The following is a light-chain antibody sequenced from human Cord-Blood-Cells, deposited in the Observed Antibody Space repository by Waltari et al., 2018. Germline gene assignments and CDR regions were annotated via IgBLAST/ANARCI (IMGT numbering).Light chain of an antibody. CDR2: EVS. CDR3: CSYAGSSTFKVV. J-gene: IGLJ2*01. Sequence: QSALTQPASVSGSPGQSITISCTGTSSSVGSYKLVSWYQQHPRKAPKLMIYEVSKRPSGVSNRFSGSKSGNTASLTISGLQAEDEADYYCCSYAGSSTFKVVFGGGTKLTVL. CDR1: SSSVGSYKL. V-gene: IGLV2-23*02.